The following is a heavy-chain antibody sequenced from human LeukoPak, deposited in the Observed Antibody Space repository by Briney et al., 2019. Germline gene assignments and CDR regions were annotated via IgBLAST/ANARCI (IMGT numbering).Heavy chain of an antibody. D-gene: IGHD3-9*01. Sequence: SETLSLTCAVYGGSFSGYYWSWIHQPPGKGLEWIGEINHSGSTNYNPSLKSRVTISVDTSKNQFSLKLSSVTAADTAVYYCARRAHILTGYYSVYYFDYWGQGTLVTVSS. V-gene: IGHV4-34*01. CDR3: ARRAHILTGYYSVYYFDY. CDR1: GGSFSGYY. CDR2: INHSGST. J-gene: IGHJ4*02.